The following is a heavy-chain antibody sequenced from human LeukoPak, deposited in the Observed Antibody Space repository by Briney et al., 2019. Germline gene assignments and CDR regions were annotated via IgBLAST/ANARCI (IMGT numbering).Heavy chain of an antibody. CDR3: ARDLEWEPYEVSHFDY. D-gene: IGHD1-26*01. J-gene: IGHJ4*02. CDR1: GYTFTSYG. CDR2: ISAYNGNT. Sequence: GASVKVSCKASGYTFTSYGISWVRQAPGQGLEWMGWISAYNGNTNYAQKLQGRVTMTTDTSTSTAYMELRSLRSDDTAVYYCARDLEWEPYEVSHFDYWGQGTLVTVSS. V-gene: IGHV1-18*01.